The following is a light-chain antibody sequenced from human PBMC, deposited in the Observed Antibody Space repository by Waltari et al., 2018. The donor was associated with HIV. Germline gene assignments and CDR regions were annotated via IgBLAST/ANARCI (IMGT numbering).Light chain of an antibody. CDR1: SSDVGGYNY. CDR2: DVT. V-gene: IGLV2-23*02. J-gene: IGLJ2*01. CDR3: CSYAGSSTFAV. Sequence: QSALTQPASVSGSPGQSITISCPGTSSDVGGYNYVSWYQQHPGNAPKLMISDVTKRPSGVSNRFSGSKSGNTASLTISGLQAEDEADYYCCSYAGSSTFAVFGGGTKLTVL.